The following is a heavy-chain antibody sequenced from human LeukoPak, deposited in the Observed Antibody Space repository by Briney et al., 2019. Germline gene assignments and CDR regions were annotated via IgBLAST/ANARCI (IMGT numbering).Heavy chain of an antibody. CDR2: IYYSGST. J-gene: IGHJ4*02. V-gene: IGHV4-59*08. Sequence: PSETLSLTCTVSGGSISSYYWSWIRQPPGKGLEWIGYIYYSGSTNYNPSLKSRVTISVDTSKNQFSLKLSSVTAADTAVYYCARTSRPYSSGWYYFDYWGQGTLVTVSS. D-gene: IGHD6-19*01. CDR3: ARTSRPYSSGWYYFDY. CDR1: GGSISSYY.